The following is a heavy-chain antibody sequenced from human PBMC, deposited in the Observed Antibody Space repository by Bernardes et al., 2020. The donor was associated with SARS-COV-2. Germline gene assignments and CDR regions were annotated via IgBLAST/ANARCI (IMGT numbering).Heavy chain of an antibody. J-gene: IGHJ4*02. CDR3: ARDGSGTYILEAPFY. CDR2: IKRDGSET. Sequence: GGSLRLSCAGSGFDFSDYWMTWVRQAPGKGLEWVANIKRDGSETYYVDSVKGRFTISRDNAKNLVFLQMNSLRAEDTAVFYCARDGSGTYILEAPFYWGQGTLVTVSS. D-gene: IGHD1-26*01. V-gene: IGHV3-7*03. CDR1: GFDFSDYW.